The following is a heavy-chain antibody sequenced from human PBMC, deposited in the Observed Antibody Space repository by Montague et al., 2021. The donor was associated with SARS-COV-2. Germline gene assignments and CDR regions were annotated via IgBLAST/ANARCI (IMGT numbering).Heavy chain of an antibody. Sequence: SETLSLTCAVSSDSINSYYWGWIRQPPGKRLEWLGYVYSSGTTNYNPSLNSRIPISVDTSKNQFSLRLDSVTAADTAIYYCATLTQSNGDFWGRGARVTVS. J-gene: IGHJ4*02. V-gene: IGHV4-4*08. CDR1: SDSINSYY. CDR2: VYSSGTT. D-gene: IGHD4/OR15-4a*01. CDR3: ATLTQSNGDF.